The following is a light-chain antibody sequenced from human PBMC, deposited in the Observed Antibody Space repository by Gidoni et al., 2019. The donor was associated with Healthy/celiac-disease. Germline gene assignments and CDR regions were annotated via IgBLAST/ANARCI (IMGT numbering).Light chain of an antibody. J-gene: IGKJ1*01. CDR3: QQSYSTLWT. V-gene: IGKV1-39*01. CDR2: AAS. CDR1: QSISSY. Sequence: PSSLSASVGDRVTITCRASQSISSYLNWYQQKPGKAPKLLIYAASSLQSGVPSRFSGSGSGTDFTLTISSLQPEDFATYYCQQSYSTLWTFGQXTKVEIK.